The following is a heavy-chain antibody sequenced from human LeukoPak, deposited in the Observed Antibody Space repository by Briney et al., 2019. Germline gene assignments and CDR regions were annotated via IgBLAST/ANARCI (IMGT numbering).Heavy chain of an antibody. V-gene: IGHV4-38-2*02. CDR3: ASRINGYSSSWGAFDI. D-gene: IGHD6-13*01. Sequence: SETLSLTCTVSGYSISSGYYWGWIRQPPGKGLEWIGSIYHSGSTYYNPSLKSRVTISVDTSKNQFSLKLSSVTAADTAVYYCASRINGYSSSWGAFDIWGQGTMVTVSS. CDR1: GYSISSGYY. CDR2: IYHSGST. J-gene: IGHJ3*02.